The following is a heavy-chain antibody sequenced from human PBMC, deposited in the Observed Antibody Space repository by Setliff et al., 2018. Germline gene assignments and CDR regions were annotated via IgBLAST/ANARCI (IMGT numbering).Heavy chain of an antibody. V-gene: IGHV5-51*01. D-gene: IGHD6-25*01. CDR3: ARLGAPASHDAFDI. CDR1: GYRFTTYW. CDR2: VFSGDSDT. Sequence: GESLKISCKGSGYRFTTYWIGWVRQMPGKGLEWMGIVFSGDSDTRYSPSFQGQVTVSADKSINTAYLQWSSLKASDTAMYYCARLGAPASHDAFDIWGQGTMVT. J-gene: IGHJ3*02.